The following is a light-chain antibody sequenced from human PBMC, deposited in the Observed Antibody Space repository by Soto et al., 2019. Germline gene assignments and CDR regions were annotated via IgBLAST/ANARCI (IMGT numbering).Light chain of an antibody. CDR1: QSVSSN. J-gene: IGKJ5*01. V-gene: IGKV3-15*01. CDR3: QQYNNWPPIT. Sequence: EIVMTQSPATLSVSPGERATLSCSTSQSVSSNLAWYQERPGQAPRLLIYGASTRATGIPARFSGSGSGTEFTLIISSLQSEDFAVYYCQQYNNWPPITFGQGTRLEIK. CDR2: GAS.